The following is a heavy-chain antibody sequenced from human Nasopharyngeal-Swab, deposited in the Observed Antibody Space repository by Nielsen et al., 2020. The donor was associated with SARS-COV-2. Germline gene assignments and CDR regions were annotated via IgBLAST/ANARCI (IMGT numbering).Heavy chain of an antibody. Sequence: GESLKISCAASGFTVSSNYMSWVRQAPGKGLEWVSVIYSGGSTYYADSVKGRFTISRDNSKKQLYLQMNSLRAEDTAVYYCARDRGFDGYYYMDVWGKGTTVTVSS. CDR2: IYSGGST. J-gene: IGHJ6*03. D-gene: IGHD3-10*01. V-gene: IGHV3-53*01. CDR3: ARDRGFDGYYYMDV. CDR1: GFTVSSNY.